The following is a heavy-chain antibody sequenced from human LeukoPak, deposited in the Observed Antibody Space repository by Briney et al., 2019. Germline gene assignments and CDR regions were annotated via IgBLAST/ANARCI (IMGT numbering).Heavy chain of an antibody. CDR1: GLTVSSDY. V-gene: IGHV3-66*01. CDR2: IYSGGGT. D-gene: IGHD6-6*01. Sequence: PGGSLRLSCVASGLTVSSDYMSGVRQAPGKGLEWVSVIYSGGGTYYADSVRGRFTISRDNSKNTLYLQLNSLRAEDTAVYYCARYPYSTWSWSDPWGQGTLVTVSS. J-gene: IGHJ5*02. CDR3: ARYPYSTWSWSDP.